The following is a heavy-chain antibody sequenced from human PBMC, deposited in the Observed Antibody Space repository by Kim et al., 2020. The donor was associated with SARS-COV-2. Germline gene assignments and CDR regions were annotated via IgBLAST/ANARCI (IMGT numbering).Heavy chain of an antibody. CDR2: IYYSGST. D-gene: IGHD5-12*01. Sequence: SETLSHTCTVSGGSISSSSYYWGWIRQPPGKGLEWIGSIYYSGSTYYNPSLKSRVTISVDTSKNQFSLKLSSVTAADTAVYYCAGDMVATGEGYWGQGTLVTVSS. CDR3: AGDMVATGEGY. J-gene: IGHJ4*02. CDR1: GGSISSSSYY. V-gene: IGHV4-39*02.